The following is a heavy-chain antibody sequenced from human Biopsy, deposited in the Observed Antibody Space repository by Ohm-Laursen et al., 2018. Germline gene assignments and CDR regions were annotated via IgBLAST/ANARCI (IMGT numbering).Heavy chain of an antibody. CDR2: IKSDGSGT. J-gene: IGHJ6*02. CDR3: ARDETFTISLAGGMDV. CDR1: GFNFSKYW. D-gene: IGHD7-27*01. V-gene: IGHV3-74*01. Sequence: GSLRLSCAASGFNFSKYWMHWVRQVPGKGLVWVSRIKSDGSGTAYADSVKGRFTISRDSAKNTVYLQMDNLRVEDTAKYYCARDETFTISLAGGMDVWGQGTTVTVSS.